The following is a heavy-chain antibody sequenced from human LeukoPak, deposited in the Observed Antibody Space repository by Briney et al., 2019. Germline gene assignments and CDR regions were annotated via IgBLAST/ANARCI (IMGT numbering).Heavy chain of an antibody. Sequence: PGGTLRLSCAASGFTFSSYGMSWVRQAPGKGLEWVSAISGSGGSTYYADSVKGRFTISRDNSKNTLYLQMNSLRAEDTAVYYCAKDPTPTVRGEYYYYYMDVWGKGTTVTISS. CDR3: AKDPTPTVRGEYYYYYMDV. J-gene: IGHJ6*03. CDR2: ISGSGGST. D-gene: IGHD3-10*01. V-gene: IGHV3-23*01. CDR1: GFTFSSYG.